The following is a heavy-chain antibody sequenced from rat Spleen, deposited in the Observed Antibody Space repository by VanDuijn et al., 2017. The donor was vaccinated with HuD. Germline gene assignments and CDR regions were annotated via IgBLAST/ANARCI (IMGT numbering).Heavy chain of an antibody. Sequence: EVQLVESGGGLVQPGRSLKLSCAASGFTLSDYYMAWVRQAPTKGLEWVAYISYDGVITYYRDSVKGRFSISRDNAKSSLYLQMDSLRSEDTATYYCTTHGGSFDYWGQGVMVTVSS. CDR3: TTHGGSFDY. V-gene: IGHV5-20*01. CDR2: ISYDGVIT. J-gene: IGHJ2*01. D-gene: IGHD1-11*01. CDR1: GFTLSDYY.